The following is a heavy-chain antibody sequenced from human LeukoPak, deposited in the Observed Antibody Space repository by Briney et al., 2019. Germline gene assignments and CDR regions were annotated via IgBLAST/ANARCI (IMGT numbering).Heavy chain of an antibody. Sequence: PGGSLRLSCAASGFTFSSYSMNWVRQAPGKGLEWVSSISSSSSYIYYADSVKGRFTISRDNAKNSLYLQMNSLRAEDTAVYYCARDTRIAAAADYWGQGTLVTVSS. CDR1: GFTFSSYS. CDR2: ISSSSSYI. CDR3: ARDTRIAAAADY. J-gene: IGHJ4*02. V-gene: IGHV3-21*01. D-gene: IGHD6-13*01.